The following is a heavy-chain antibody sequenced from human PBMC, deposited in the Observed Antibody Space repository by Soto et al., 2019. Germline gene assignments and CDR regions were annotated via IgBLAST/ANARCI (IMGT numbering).Heavy chain of an antibody. D-gene: IGHD4-17*01. V-gene: IGHV1-18*04. J-gene: IGHJ6*02. Sequence: GPGVKKPGTSVRVSCKTAGYTFTNYGITWVRQAPGQGLEWMGWIGAYNGNTNYAQRFQGRLTMTTDTSTDTGYMELRSLKSDDTAVYYCARGYGDYIRALDVWGQGTTVTVSS. CDR1: GYTFTNYG. CDR3: ARGYGDYIRALDV. CDR2: IGAYNGNT.